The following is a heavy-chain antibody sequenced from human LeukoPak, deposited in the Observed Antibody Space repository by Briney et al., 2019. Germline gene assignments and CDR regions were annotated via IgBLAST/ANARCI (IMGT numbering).Heavy chain of an antibody. J-gene: IGHJ3*02. Sequence: GGSLRLSCAASGFTVSSNYMSWVRQAPGKGLEWVSVIYSGGSTYYADSVKGRFTISRDNSKNTLYLQMNSLRAEDTAVYYCARVSGWNAFDIWGQGTMVTVSS. V-gene: IGHV3-66*01. D-gene: IGHD6-19*01. CDR3: ARVSGWNAFDI. CDR1: GFTVSSNY. CDR2: IYSGGST.